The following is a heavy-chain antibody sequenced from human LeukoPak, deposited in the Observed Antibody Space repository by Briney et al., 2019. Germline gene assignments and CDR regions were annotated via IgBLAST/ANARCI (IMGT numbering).Heavy chain of an antibody. V-gene: IGHV4-61*02. CDR3: AREGIVVVPAAFDY. CDR1: GGSISSSSYY. D-gene: IGHD2-2*01. Sequence: KSSETLSLTCTVSGGSISSSSYYWSWIRQPAGKGLEWIGRIYTSGSTNYNPSLKSRVTISVDTSKNQFSLKLSSVTAADTAVYYCAREGIVVVPAAFDYWGQGTLVTVSS. J-gene: IGHJ4*02. CDR2: IYTSGST.